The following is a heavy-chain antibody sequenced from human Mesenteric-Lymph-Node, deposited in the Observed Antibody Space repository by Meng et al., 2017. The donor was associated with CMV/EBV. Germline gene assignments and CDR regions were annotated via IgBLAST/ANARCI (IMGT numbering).Heavy chain of an antibody. D-gene: IGHD2-2*01. J-gene: IGHJ4*02. V-gene: IGHV6-1*01. CDR1: STSSAA. CDR2: TYFRAKWYN. CDR3: ARGFGCSSVYYYWDFDY. Sequence: STSSAAWIWIRQSPSSGLEWLGRTYFRAKWYNEYAVFMKSRITINPDASKNHFSLHLTSVTPEDTAVSYCARGFGCSSVYYYWDFDYWGQGTLVTVSS.